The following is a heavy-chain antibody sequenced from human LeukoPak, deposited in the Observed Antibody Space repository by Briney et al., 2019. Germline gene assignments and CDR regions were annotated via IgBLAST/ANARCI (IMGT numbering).Heavy chain of an antibody. J-gene: IGHJ4*02. D-gene: IGHD3-22*01. V-gene: IGHV3-9*01. CDR1: GFTFDDYA. Sequence: GRSLRLSCAASGFTFDDYAMHWVRHAPGKGLEWVSGISWNSGSIGYADSVKGRFTISRDNAKSSLYLQMNSLRAEDTALYYCAKDIFYYYDSSGHFDYWGQGTLVTVSS. CDR3: AKDIFYYYDSSGHFDY. CDR2: ISWNSGSI.